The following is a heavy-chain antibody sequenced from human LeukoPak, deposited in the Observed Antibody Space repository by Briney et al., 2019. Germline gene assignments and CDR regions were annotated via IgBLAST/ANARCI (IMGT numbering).Heavy chain of an antibody. CDR1: GYTFTGYY. CDR3: AKDHYYYYGMDV. V-gene: IGHV1-2*02. Sequence: ASVKVSCKASGYTFTGYYMHWVRQAPGQGLEWMGWINPNSGGTNYAQKFQGRVTMTRDTSISTAYMELSRLRSDDTAVYYCAKDHYYYYGMDVWGQGTTVTVSS. CDR2: INPNSGGT. J-gene: IGHJ6*02. D-gene: IGHD2-15*01.